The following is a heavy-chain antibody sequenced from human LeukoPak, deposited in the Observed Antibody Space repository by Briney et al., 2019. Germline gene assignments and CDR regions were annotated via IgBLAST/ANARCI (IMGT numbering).Heavy chain of an antibody. Sequence: SETLSLTCGVYGGSFSGYYWSWIRQPPGKGLEWIGEINHSGSTNYNPSLKSRVTISVDTSKNQFSLKLSSVTAADTAVYYCARATYSNYIDYWGQGTLVTVSS. CDR3: ARATYSNYIDY. J-gene: IGHJ4*02. V-gene: IGHV4-34*01. CDR1: GGSFSGYY. D-gene: IGHD4-11*01. CDR2: INHSGST.